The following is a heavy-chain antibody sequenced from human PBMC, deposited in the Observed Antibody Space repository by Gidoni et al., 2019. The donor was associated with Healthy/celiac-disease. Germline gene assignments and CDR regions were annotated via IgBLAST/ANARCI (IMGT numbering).Heavy chain of an antibody. Sequence: QVQLVQSGAEVKKPGSSVKVSCQASGGTFSSYAISWVRQAPGQGLEWMGRIIPILGIANYAQKFQGRVTITADKSTSTAYMELSSLRSEDTAVYYCAREVVGATTHWFDPWGQGTLVTVSS. CDR3: AREVVGATTHWFDP. CDR1: GGTFSSYA. CDR2: IIPILGIA. V-gene: IGHV1-69*09. D-gene: IGHD1-26*01. J-gene: IGHJ5*02.